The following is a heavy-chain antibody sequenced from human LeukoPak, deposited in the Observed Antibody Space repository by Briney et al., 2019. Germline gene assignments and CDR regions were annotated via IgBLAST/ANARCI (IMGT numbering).Heavy chain of an antibody. CDR3: ARQVREWELSFDY. V-gene: IGHV3-48*01. Sequence: QPGGSLRLSCAASGFTFSSYTMNWVRQAPGKGLEWVSYISTTSSTIYYADSVKGRFTISRDNAKSSLYLQMNSLRAEDTAVYYCARQVREWELSFDYWGQGTLVTVSS. D-gene: IGHD1-26*01. CDR2: ISTTSSTI. J-gene: IGHJ4*02. CDR1: GFTFSSYT.